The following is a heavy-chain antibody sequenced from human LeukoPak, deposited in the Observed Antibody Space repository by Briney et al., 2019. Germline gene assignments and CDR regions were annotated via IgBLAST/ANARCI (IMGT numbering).Heavy chain of an antibody. CDR2: IQHDGSEQ. J-gene: IGHJ5*02. V-gene: IGHV3-7*01. D-gene: IGHD6-19*01. CDR3: ATPARGGSALP. CDR1: GFSFSSYW. Sequence: GGSLRPSCAASGFSFSSYWMSWVRQAPGKGLEWVANIQHDGSEQYYVDSVKGRFTISRDNTKKSLFLQINSLRAEDTAVYYCATPARGGSALPWGQGTLVTVSS.